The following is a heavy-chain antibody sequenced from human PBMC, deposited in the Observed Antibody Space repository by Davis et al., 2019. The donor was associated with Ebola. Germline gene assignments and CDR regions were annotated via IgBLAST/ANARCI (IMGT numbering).Heavy chain of an antibody. Sequence: ASVKVSCKASGYTFTGYYMHWVRQAPGQGLEWMGWINPNSGGTNYAQKFQGWVTMTRDTSISTAYMELSRLRSDDTAVYYCARDKGSSGDGPGYMDVWGKGTTVTVSS. V-gene: IGHV1-2*04. J-gene: IGHJ6*03. CDR1: GYTFTGYY. CDR3: ARDKGSSGDGPGYMDV. CDR2: INPNSGGT. D-gene: IGHD4-17*01.